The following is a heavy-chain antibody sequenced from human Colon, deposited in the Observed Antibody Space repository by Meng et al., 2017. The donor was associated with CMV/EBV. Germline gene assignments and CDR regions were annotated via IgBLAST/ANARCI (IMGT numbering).Heavy chain of an antibody. D-gene: IGHD1-1*01. J-gene: IGHJ4*02. V-gene: IGHV4-39*07. CDR2: IYYSGST. Sequence: GSLRLSCTVSGGSISSNGYYWGWIRQPPGKGLEWIGSIYYSGSTYYNPSLKSRVTISVDTSKNQFSLKLSSVTAADTAVYYCARGLGHASNNSHDYWGQGTLVTVSS. CDR1: GGSISSNGYY. CDR3: ARGLGHASNNSHDY.